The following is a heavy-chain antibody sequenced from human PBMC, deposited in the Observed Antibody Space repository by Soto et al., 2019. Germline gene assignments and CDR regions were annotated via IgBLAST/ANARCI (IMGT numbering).Heavy chain of an antibody. V-gene: IGHV4-31*03. J-gene: IGHJ4*02. D-gene: IGHD1-26*01. CDR1: NGSITSGGYY. Sequence: QVQLQESGPRLVETSQTLSLTCTVSNGSITSGGYYWSWIRQPPGKRLEWIGYIYHSGSTFYSPSLQSRLTVSVDTSKNQCSLTLSSVTAADTAVYHCARMSGTYYVPDYWGQGTPVTVSS. CDR3: ARMSGTYYVPDY. CDR2: IYHSGST.